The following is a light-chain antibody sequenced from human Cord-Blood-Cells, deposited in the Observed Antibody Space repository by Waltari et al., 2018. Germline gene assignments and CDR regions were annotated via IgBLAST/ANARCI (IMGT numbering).Light chain of an antibody. CDR1: TRAVSTGYY. CDR3: LLYYGGARV. Sequence: QTVVTQEPSLTVSPGGTVTLPCAPSTRAVSTGYYPNWFQQKSGQPPRALIYSTRNKHPWTPARFSGSLLGGKAALTLSGVQPEDEAGYYCLLYYGGARVFGGGTKLTVL. V-gene: IGLV7-43*01. J-gene: IGLJ3*02. CDR2: STR.